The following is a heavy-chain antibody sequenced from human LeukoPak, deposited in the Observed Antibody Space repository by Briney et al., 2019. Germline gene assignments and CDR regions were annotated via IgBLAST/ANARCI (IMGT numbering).Heavy chain of an antibody. CDR2: IYYSGST. V-gene: IGHV4-59*12. J-gene: IGHJ4*02. Sequence: PSETLSLTCTVSGGSITSYYWSWIRQPPGKGLEWIGSIYYSGSTNYNPSLKSRVTISVDTSKNQFSLKLSSVTAADTAVYYCAREVRWDSTNFDYWGQGTLVTVSS. CDR3: AREVRWDSTNFDY. CDR1: GGSITSYY. D-gene: IGHD2-2*01.